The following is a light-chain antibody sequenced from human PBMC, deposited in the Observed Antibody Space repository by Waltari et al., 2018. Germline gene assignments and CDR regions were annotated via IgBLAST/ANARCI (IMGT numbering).Light chain of an antibody. J-gene: IGLJ3*02. CDR3: AAWDDSLNWV. CDR2: GKN. Sequence: SSELTQDPAVSVALGQTVRLTCQGDRLRSYYASWSHQNPGQAPVLVIYGKNNRPSGIPDRFSGSKSGTSASLAISGLQSEDEADYYCAAWDDSLNWVFGGGTKLTVL. V-gene: IGLV3-19*01. CDR1: RLRSYY.